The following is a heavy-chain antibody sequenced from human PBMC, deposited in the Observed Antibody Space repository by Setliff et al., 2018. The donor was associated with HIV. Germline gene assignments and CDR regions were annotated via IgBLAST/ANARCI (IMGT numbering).Heavy chain of an antibody. CDR1: GFTFSSYA. D-gene: IGHD3-16*01. CDR3: AKGNWGYWYFDI. J-gene: IGHJ2*01. CDR2: ISGSGGRT. Sequence: GSLRLSCAASGFTFSSYAMSWVRQAPGKGLEWVSTISGSGGRTYYADSVRGRFTISRDNSKNTLYLQMNSLRAEDTAVYYCAKGNWGYWYFDIWGRGTLVTVSS. V-gene: IGHV3-23*01.